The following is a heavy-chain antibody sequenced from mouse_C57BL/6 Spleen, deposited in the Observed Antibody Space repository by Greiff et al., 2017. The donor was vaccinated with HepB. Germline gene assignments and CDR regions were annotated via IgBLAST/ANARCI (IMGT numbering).Heavy chain of an antibody. J-gene: IGHJ2*01. CDR2: INPYNGGT. CDR1: GYTFTDYY. Sequence: EVQLQESGPVLVKPGASVKMSCKASGYTFTDYYMNWVKQSHGKSLEWIGVINPYNGGTSYNQKFKGKATLTVDKSSSTAYMELNSLTSEDSAVYYCAYGSSYVGGYFDYWGQGTTLTVSS. CDR3: AYGSSYVGGYFDY. D-gene: IGHD1-1*01. V-gene: IGHV1-19*01.